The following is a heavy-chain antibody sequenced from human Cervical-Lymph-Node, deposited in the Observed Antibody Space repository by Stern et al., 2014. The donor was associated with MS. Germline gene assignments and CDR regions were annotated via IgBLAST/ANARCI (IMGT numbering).Heavy chain of an antibody. CDR2: TWYDGSNK. CDR1: GFTFSSYA. Sequence: VQLVESGGGVVQPGRSLRLSCAASGFTFSSYAMHWVRQAPGKGLEGVAVTWYDGSNKYYADSVKGRFTISRDNSKNTLYLQMNSLRAEDTALYYCAREAANSSSCDYWGQGTLVLVSS. CDR3: AREAANSSSCDY. J-gene: IGHJ4*02. V-gene: IGHV3-33*01. D-gene: IGHD6-13*01.